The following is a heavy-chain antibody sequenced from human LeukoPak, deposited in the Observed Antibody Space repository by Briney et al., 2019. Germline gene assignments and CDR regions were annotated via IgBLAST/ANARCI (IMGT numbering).Heavy chain of an antibody. CDR3: ARGAHKRDDYGGFFDY. CDR2: ISGSGYNT. CDR1: GVTFNRHG. J-gene: IGHJ4*02. V-gene: IGHV3-23*01. Sequence: GGTLRLSCAASGVTFNRHGMSWVRQAPGKGLEWVSTISGSGYNTYYADSVMGRFTISRDNSKNTMYLQMNSLRAGDTAVYYCARGAHKRDDYGGFFDYWGQGTLVTVSS. D-gene: IGHD4-23*01.